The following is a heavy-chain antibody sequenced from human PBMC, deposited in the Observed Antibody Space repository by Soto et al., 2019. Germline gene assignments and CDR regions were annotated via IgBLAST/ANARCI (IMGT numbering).Heavy chain of an antibody. V-gene: IGHV4-59*08. D-gene: IGHD6-13*01. CDR2: IYYSGST. Sequence: SETLSLTCDVYGGSFSSYYWSWIRQPPGKGLEWIGYIYYSGSTNYNPSLKSRVTISVDTSKNQFSLKLSSVTAADTAVYYCARQEAAAGTILFDPWGQGTLVTVSS. CDR1: GGSFSSYY. J-gene: IGHJ5*02. CDR3: ARQEAAAGTILFDP.